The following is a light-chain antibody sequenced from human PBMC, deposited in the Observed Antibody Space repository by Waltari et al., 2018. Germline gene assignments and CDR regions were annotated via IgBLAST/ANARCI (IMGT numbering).Light chain of an antibody. CDR1: SSDIAPYPL. Sequence: QAALTQPASVSGSPGQSVTTSCTGCSSDIAPYPLVSWYQQHPGEVPKLIIHEVTKRPSGVSNRFSGSKSGSTASLTISGLQAEDEADYFCSSYAGRTTFVVFGGGTRLTVL. J-gene: IGLJ2*01. CDR2: EVT. V-gene: IGLV2-23*02. CDR3: SSYAGRTTFVV.